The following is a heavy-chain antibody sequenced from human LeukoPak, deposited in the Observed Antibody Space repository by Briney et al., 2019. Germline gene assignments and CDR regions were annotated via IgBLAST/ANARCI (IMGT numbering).Heavy chain of an antibody. J-gene: IGHJ4*02. V-gene: IGHV1-2*02. D-gene: IGHD6-25*01. CDR2: INPNSGGT. CDR1: GYTFTGYY. Sequence: SVKVSCKASGYTFTGYYMHWVRQAPGQGLEWMGWINPNSGGTNYAQKFQGRVTITRITSISTAYMEMSSLRSDDTAVYYCVRGAKCSGADCDSTKEYVYYFDYWGQGTLVTVSS. CDR3: VRGAKCSGADCDSTKEYVYYFDY.